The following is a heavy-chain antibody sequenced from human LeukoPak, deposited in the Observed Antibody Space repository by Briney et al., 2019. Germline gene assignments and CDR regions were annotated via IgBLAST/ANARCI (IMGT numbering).Heavy chain of an antibody. V-gene: IGHV4-59*12. D-gene: IGHD2-8*01. Sequence: SENLSLTCTVSGGAISSYYWSWIRQPPGKGLEWIGYIYFTGSTNYNPSLKSRATMSVDTSNNQFSLKLSSVTAADTAVYYCARRYCTDGVCYLVSWGQGTLVTVSS. J-gene: IGHJ5*02. CDR2: IYFTGST. CDR1: GGAISSYY. CDR3: ARRYCTDGVCYLVS.